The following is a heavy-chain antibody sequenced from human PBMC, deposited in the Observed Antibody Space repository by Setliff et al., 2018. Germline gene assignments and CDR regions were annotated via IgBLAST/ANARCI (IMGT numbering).Heavy chain of an antibody. Sequence: GGSLRLSCSASGFTLSTYWMNWVRQAPGKGLEWVAHIKQDGSEEYYVDSVKGRFTISRDNARNSLHLQMNNLRAEDTAVYYCAKSGGDHCCPLYHHYYMDVWGTGTTVTVSS. D-gene: IGHD2-21*02. CDR1: GFTLSTYW. CDR3: AKSGGDHCCPLYHHYYMDV. CDR2: IKQDGSEE. V-gene: IGHV3-7*03. J-gene: IGHJ6*03.